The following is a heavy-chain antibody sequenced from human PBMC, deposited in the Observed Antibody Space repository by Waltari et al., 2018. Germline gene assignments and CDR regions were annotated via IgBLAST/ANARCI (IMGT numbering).Heavy chain of an antibody. D-gene: IGHD4-17*01. J-gene: IGHJ3*02. CDR3: ARPRYDYGDPNTPDAFDI. V-gene: IGHV5-51*03. Sequence: EVQLVQSGAEVKKPGESLKISCKGSGYSFTSYWIGWVRQMPGKGLEWMGIIYPVDSDTRYSPSFQGQVTISADKSISTAYLQWSSLKASDTAMYYCARPRYDYGDPNTPDAFDIWGQGTMVTVSS. CDR2: IYPVDSDT. CDR1: GYSFTSYW.